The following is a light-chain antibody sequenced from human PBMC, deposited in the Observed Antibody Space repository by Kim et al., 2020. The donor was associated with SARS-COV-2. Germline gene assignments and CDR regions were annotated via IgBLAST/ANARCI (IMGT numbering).Light chain of an antibody. CDR2: GAS. CDR3: QQYHNWPPLT. CDR1: QTIANN. V-gene: IGKV3D-15*01. J-gene: IGKJ4*01. Sequence: SPGESATLSCRASQTIANNLAWYQQKPGQAPRLLIYGASIRATGVPARFVGSGSGTGFTLTISGLQSEDFAVYYCQQYHNWPPLTFGGGTKVDVK.